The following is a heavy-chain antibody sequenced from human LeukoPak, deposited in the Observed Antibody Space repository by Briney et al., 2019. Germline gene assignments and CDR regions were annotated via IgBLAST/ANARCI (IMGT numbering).Heavy chain of an antibody. J-gene: IGHJ1*01. D-gene: IGHD4-17*01. CDR2: IYPGDSDT. V-gene: IGHV5-51*01. CDR3: ASHFAYGDYAEYFQH. Sequence: PGESLKISCKGSGYRFTSYWTGWVRQMPGKGLEWMGIIYPGDSDTRYSPSFQGQVTISADKSISTAYLQWGSLKASDTAMYYCASHFAYGDYAEYFQHWGQGTLVTVSS. CDR1: GYRFTSYW.